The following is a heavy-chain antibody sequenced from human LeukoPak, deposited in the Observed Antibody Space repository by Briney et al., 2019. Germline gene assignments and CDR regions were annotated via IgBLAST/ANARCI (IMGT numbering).Heavy chain of an antibody. CDR2: IYPGDSDT. Sequence: GESLKISCKGSGYSFTSYWIGWVRQMPGKGLEWMGIIYPGDSDTRYSPSFQGQVTISADKSISTAYLQWSSLKASDTAMYYCARRIGDILTGYSRWFDPWGQGTLVTVSS. V-gene: IGHV5-51*01. J-gene: IGHJ5*02. CDR3: ARRIGDILTGYSRWFDP. CDR1: GYSFTSYW. D-gene: IGHD3-9*01.